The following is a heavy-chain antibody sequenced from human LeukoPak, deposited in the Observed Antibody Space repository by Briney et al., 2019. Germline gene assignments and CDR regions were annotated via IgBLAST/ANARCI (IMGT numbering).Heavy chain of an antibody. CDR1: GFTFDDYA. CDR3: AREVREGYMDV. Sequence: PGRSLRLSCAASGFTFDDYAMHWVRQAPGKGLEWVSGISWNSGSIGYADSVKGRFTISRDNAKNSLYLQMNSLRAEDTAVYYCAREVREGYMDVWGKGTTVTVSS. D-gene: IGHD1-26*01. J-gene: IGHJ6*03. CDR2: ISWNSGSI. V-gene: IGHV3-9*01.